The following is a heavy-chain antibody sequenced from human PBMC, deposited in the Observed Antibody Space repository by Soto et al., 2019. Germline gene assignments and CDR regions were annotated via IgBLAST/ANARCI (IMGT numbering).Heavy chain of an antibody. V-gene: IGHV3-23*01. CDR1: GFTFSTYA. J-gene: IGHJ6*02. Sequence: GGSLTLSCAASGFTFSTYAMTWVRQAPGKGLEWVSNIASRGDSTAYADSVRGRFTISRDNSKNTLYLQMNSLRVEDTAVYYCARDVGSFHSLTEPRRMDVWGQGTTVTVSS. CDR3: ARDVGSFHSLTEPRRMDV. D-gene: IGHD1-26*01. CDR2: IASRGDST.